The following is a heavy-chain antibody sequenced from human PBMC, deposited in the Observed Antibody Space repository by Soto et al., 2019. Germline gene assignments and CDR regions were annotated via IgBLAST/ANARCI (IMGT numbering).Heavy chain of an antibody. CDR3: ASLNNWSSGDGRIDV. J-gene: IGHJ6*02. CDR2: IMPLYAKP. V-gene: IGHV1-69*01. CDR1: GGTFNTYT. Sequence: QVQLVQSGAEVKKPGSSVKVSCKASGGTFNTYTISWVRQVPGQGLAWMGGIMPLYAKPTYAQPFLGRLTIAADEHTTTVDMELSSLRSEDTALYYCASLNNWSSGDGRIDVWGRGTAVSVSS. D-gene: IGHD1-26*01.